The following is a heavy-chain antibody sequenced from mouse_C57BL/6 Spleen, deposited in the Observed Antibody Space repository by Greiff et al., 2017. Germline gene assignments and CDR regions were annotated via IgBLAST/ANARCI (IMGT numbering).Heavy chain of an antibody. D-gene: IGHD2-5*01. CDR3: ARSNHWYFDV. V-gene: IGHV3-8*01. CDR1: GYSITSDY. CDR2: ISYSGST. Sequence: EVKLQESGPGLAKPSQTLSLTCSVTGYSITSDYWNWLRKFPGNKLEYMGYISYSGSTYYNPSLNSRISITRDTSKNQYYLQLNSVTTEDTATYYGARSNHWYFDVWGTGTTVTVSS. J-gene: IGHJ1*03.